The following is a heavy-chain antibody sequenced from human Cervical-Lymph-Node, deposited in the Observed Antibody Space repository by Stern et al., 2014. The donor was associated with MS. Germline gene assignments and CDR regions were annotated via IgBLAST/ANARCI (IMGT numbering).Heavy chain of an antibody. CDR1: GGSITSHY. CDR2: VYYTGTT. CDR3: ARDEGGSYDH. V-gene: IGHV4-59*11. D-gene: IGHD1-26*01. Sequence: QLQLQESGPGLVKPAETLSLTCTISGGSITSHYWSWIRQPPGTVLEFMGYVYYTGTTNYTPSLNGRVAISVDTSKNQFFLKLSSVTAADTAVYFCARDEGGSYDHWGQGTLVTVSS. J-gene: IGHJ4*02.